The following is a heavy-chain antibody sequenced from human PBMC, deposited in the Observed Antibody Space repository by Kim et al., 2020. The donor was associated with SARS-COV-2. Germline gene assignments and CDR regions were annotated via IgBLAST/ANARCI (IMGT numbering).Heavy chain of an antibody. D-gene: IGHD6-13*01. CDR2: IYYSGST. J-gene: IGHJ3*02. CDR3: ARHSSSWYIGAFDI. V-gene: IGHV4-39*01. Sequence: SETLSLTCTVSGGSISSSSYYWGWIRQPPGKGLEWIGSIYYSGSTYYNPSLKSRVTISVDTSKNQFSLKLSSVTAADTAVYYCARHSSSWYIGAFDIWGQGTMVTVSS. CDR1: GGSISSSSYY.